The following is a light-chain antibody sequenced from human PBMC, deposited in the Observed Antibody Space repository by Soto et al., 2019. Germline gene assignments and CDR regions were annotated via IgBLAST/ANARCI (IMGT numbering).Light chain of an antibody. Sequence: DLQMTQSPSTLSASVGDRVTITCRASQNIETWLAWYQQKPGKAPKLMIYKASSLEGGVPSRFSGSGSGTEFTLTISSLQSDDFATYYCQQYINRWTFGEGTEVEIK. CDR3: QQYINRWT. CDR2: KAS. CDR1: QNIETW. V-gene: IGKV1-5*03. J-gene: IGKJ1*01.